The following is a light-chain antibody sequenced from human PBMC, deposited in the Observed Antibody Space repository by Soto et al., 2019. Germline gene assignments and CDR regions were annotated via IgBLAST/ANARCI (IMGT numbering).Light chain of an antibody. CDR3: QQYGSSPLLT. Sequence: EIVLTQSPGTLSLSPGERATLACRASQSVSSSYLAWYQQKLGQAPMLLIYGASSRATGIPHRCSGSGSGTDFTLTISSLEPEDCAVDYCQQYGSSPLLTFGGGTKVEIK. CDR1: QSVSSSY. CDR2: GAS. V-gene: IGKV3-20*01. J-gene: IGKJ4*01.